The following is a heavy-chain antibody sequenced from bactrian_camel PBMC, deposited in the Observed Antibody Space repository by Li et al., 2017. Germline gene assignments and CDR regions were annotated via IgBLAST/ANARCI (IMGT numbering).Heavy chain of an antibody. J-gene: IGHJ4*01. CDR2: LQTTGRNT. CDR3: AGEQRDGFRVGSGCLPFAY. V-gene: IGHV3-2*01. CDR1: GLTKTTRC. D-gene: IGHD1*01. Sequence: HVQLVESGGGLVQPGESLRLSCSASGLTKTTRCMGWFRQAPGKEREGVAVLQTTGRNTAYADSVKGRFTISQDDAKNMLYLQMDSLKPDDTGMYYCAGEQRDGFRVGSGCLPFAYWGQGTQVTVS.